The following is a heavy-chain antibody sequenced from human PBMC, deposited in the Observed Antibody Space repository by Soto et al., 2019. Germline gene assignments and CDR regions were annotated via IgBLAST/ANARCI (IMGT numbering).Heavy chain of an antibody. J-gene: IGHJ6*02. CDR1: GFTFSSYA. Sequence: GGSLRLSCAASGFTFSSYAMSWVRQAPGKGLEWVSAISGSGGSTYYADSVKGRFTISRDNSKNTLYLQMNSLRAEDTAVYYCAKKLGMVPDYNGMDVWGQGATVTVSS. CDR3: AKKLGMVPDYNGMDV. V-gene: IGHV3-23*01. CDR2: ISGSGGST. D-gene: IGHD2-8*01.